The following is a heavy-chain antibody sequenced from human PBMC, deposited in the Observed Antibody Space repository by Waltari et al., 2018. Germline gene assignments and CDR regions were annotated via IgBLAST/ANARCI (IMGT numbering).Heavy chain of an antibody. CDR1: GFTFDDYG. Sequence: EVQLVESGGGLVQPGRSLRLSCAASGFTFDDYGMHWVRKAPGKGLEWVSGISWNSGSIGYADSVKGRFTISRDNAKNSLYLQMNSLRAEDTALYYCAKGRWLQMKWTLFDYWGQGTLVTVSS. CDR3: AKGRWLQMKWTLFDY. D-gene: IGHD5-12*01. V-gene: IGHV3-9*01. J-gene: IGHJ4*02. CDR2: ISWNSGSI.